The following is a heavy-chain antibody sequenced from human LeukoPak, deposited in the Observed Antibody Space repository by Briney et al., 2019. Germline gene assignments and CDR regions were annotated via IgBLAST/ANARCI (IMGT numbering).Heavy chain of an antibody. CDR3: ARAKAVAGSIDY. V-gene: IGHV1-2*02. CDR1: GYTFTGYY. J-gene: IGHJ4*02. CDR2: INPNSGGT. D-gene: IGHD6-19*01. Sequence: ASVKVSCKASGYTFTGYYMHWVRQAPGQGLEWMGWINPNSGGTNYAQKFQGRVTMTRDTSISTAYMELSSLRSEDTAVYYCARAKAVAGSIDYWGQGTLVTVSS.